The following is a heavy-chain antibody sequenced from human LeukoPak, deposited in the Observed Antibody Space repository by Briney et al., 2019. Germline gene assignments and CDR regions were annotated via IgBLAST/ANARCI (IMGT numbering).Heavy chain of an antibody. Sequence: GGSLRLSCATSGFTFSSYNMNWVRQAPGKGLEWVSFISSNGKTIHYADSVKGRFTISRDNAKNSLYLQMDSLRDDDMAVYHCARVVAPGGNVDSYGMDVWGQGTTVTVSS. J-gene: IGHJ6*02. CDR2: ISSNGKTI. CDR3: ARVVAPGGNVDSYGMDV. D-gene: IGHD1-1*01. CDR1: GFTFSSYN. V-gene: IGHV3-48*02.